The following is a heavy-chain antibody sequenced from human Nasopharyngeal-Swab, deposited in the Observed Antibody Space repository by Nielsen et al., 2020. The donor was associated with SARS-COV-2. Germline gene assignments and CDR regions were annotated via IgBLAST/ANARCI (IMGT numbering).Heavy chain of an antibody. CDR1: GGSISSYY. CDR2: IYYSGST. J-gene: IGHJ6*03. V-gene: IGHV4-59*01. CDR3: ARGGYSYGSALAWYMDV. D-gene: IGHD5-18*01. Sequence: SETLSLTCTVSGGSISSYYWSWIRQPPGKGLEWIGYIYYSGSTNYNPSLKSRVTISVDTSKNQFSLKLSSVTAADTAVYYCARGGYSYGSALAWYMDVWGKGTTATVSS.